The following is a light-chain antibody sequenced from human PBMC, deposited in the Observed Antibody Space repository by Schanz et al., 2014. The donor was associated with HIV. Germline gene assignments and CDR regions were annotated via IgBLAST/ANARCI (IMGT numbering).Light chain of an antibody. CDR2: AVN. V-gene: IGLV2-8*01. CDR1: SSDIG. CDR3: CSYADGGTYV. Sequence: QSALTQPPSASGSPGQSVAISCTGASSDIGVSWYQQYPGNAPKLMIFAVNRRTSGVPDRFSGAKSGNTASLTISGLQTEDEAYYYCCSYADGGTYVFGTGTKLTVL. J-gene: IGLJ1*01.